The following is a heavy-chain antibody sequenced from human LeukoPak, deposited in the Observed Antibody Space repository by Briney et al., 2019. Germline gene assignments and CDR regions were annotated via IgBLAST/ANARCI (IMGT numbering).Heavy chain of an antibody. V-gene: IGHV3-23*01. J-gene: IGHJ4*02. D-gene: IGHD6-19*01. Sequence: GGSLRLSCAASGFTFSSYGMSWVRQAPGKGLEWVSAISGSGGSTYYADSVKGRFTISRDNAKNSLYLQMNSLRAEDTAVYYCARLLAVAGSRGFFFDYWGQGTLVTVSS. CDR3: ARLLAVAGSRGFFFDY. CDR2: ISGSGGST. CDR1: GFTFSSYG.